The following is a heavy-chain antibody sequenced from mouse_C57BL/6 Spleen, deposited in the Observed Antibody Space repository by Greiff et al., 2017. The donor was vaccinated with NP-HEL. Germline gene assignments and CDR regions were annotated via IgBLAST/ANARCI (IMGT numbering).Heavy chain of an antibody. CDR1: GFNIKDDY. D-gene: IGHD1-1*01. CDR2: IDPENGDT. Sequence: VQLQQSGAELVRPGASVKLSCTASGFNIKDDYMHWVKQRPEQGLEWIGWIDPENGDTEYAPKFQGKATITADTSSNTAYLQLSSLTSEDTAVYYCTTDTTYDYFDVWGTGTTVTVSS. J-gene: IGHJ1*03. CDR3: TTDTTYDYFDV. V-gene: IGHV14-4*01.